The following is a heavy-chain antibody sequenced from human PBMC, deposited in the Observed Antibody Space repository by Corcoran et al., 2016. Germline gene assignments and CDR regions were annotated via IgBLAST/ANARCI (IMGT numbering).Heavy chain of an antibody. D-gene: IGHD2-2*01. Sequence: EVQLVQSGAEVKKPGESLKISCKGSGYSFTSYWIGWVRPMPGKGLEWMGIIYPGDSDTRYSPSFQGQVTISAAKSISTAYLQWSSLKASDTAMYYCARPTSCSTTTCDFDYWGQGTLVTVSS. CDR2: IYPGDSDT. V-gene: IGHV5-51*01. J-gene: IGHJ4*02. CDR3: ARPTSCSTTTCDFDY. CDR1: GYSFTSYW.